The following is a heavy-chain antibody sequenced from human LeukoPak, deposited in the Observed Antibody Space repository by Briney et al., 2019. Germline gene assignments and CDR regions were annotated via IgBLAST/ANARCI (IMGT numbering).Heavy chain of an antibody. CDR3: ARNGEAVAGTSFFVY. V-gene: IGHV4-59*01. Sequence: PSETLSLTCTVSGGSIRDYYWSWIRQPPGKGLEWIGYIYNTGTTNYNPSLKSRVTISVDTSKSQFSLTLSSVTAADTAVYYCARNGEAVAGTSFFVYWGQGTLVTVSS. CDR2: IYNTGTT. J-gene: IGHJ4*02. D-gene: IGHD6-19*01. CDR1: GGSIRDYY.